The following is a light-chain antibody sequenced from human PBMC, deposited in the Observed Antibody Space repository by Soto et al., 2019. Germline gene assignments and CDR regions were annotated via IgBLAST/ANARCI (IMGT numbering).Light chain of an antibody. V-gene: IGLV2-8*01. CDR1: SSDIGAYNY. Sequence: QSVLTQPPSASGSPGQSVAISCTGTSSDIGAYNYVSWYQQHPGKAPKLIIYEVSQRPSGVPDRFSGSKSGNPASLAVSGLQAEDEADYYRSSDGGSKVLGGGTKRAVL. CDR3: SSDGGSKV. J-gene: IGLJ2*01. CDR2: EVS.